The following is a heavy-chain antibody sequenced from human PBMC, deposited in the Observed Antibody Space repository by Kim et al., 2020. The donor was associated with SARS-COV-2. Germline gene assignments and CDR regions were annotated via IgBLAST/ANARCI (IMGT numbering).Heavy chain of an antibody. J-gene: IGHJ4*02. Sequence: NSNPTLKRRVSISVETSKHQFSLKLSSVTAADTAVYYCARLISTSGGYFDYWGQGTLVTVSS. V-gene: IGHV4-59*08. CDR3: ARLISTSGGYFDY. D-gene: IGHD3-22*01.